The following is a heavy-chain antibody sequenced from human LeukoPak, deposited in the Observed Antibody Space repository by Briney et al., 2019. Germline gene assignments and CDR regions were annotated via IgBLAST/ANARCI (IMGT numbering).Heavy chain of an antibody. CDR2: IYYRGST. CDR3: ARGQVFLDF. J-gene: IGHJ4*02. CDR1: GGSISSYY. V-gene: IGHV4-59*01. Sequence: SETLSLTCTVSGGSISSYYLTWLRQPPGKGLEWIGDIYYRGSTNYNPSLKSRVTISVDTSKNQFSLKLSSVTAADTAVYYCARGQVFLDFWGQGTLVTVSS.